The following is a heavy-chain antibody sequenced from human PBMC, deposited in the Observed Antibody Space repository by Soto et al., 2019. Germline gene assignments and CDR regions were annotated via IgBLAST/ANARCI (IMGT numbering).Heavy chain of an antibody. CDR3: ASALYCSGGSCSFDP. D-gene: IGHD2-15*01. CDR2: IYYTGST. J-gene: IGHJ5*02. Sequence: QVQLQESGPGLVKPSETLSLTCTVSGGSVSSGNYYWSWIRQPPGKGLEWIGFIYYTGSTSYNPSRKSRVTISMDTSKNQFSLQLTSVTAADTAVYYCASALYCSGGSCSFDPWGQGTLVTVSS. V-gene: IGHV4-61*01. CDR1: GGSVSSGNYY.